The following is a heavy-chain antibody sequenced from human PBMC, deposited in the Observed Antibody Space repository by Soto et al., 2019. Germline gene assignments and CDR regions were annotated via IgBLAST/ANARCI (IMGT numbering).Heavy chain of an antibody. CDR1: GFTFSSYG. Sequence: VGSLRLACAASGFTFSSYGMYWVRQAPGKGLEWVAIMSYDGSTKYFADSVKGRFTISRDNSQNTLFLQMNSLRAEDTAVYYCARTSFGGLTWRMPTPMTLYAYGMHVWGQGTPVTVS. CDR2: MSYDGSTK. J-gene: IGHJ6*02. CDR3: ARTSFGGLTWRMPTPMTLYAYGMHV. D-gene: IGHD3-16*01. V-gene: IGHV3-30-3*01.